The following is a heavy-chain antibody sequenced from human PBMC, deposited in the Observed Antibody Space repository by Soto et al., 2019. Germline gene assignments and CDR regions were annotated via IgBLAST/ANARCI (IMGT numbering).Heavy chain of an antibody. V-gene: IGHV3-23*01. D-gene: IGHD1-26*01. CDR2: ISGSGGST. CDR1: GFTFRSYA. CDR3: AKGVGGSYYYYGMDV. J-gene: IGHJ6*02. Sequence: GGSLSLSCAAFGFTFRSYAMSWARQAPGKGLEWVSAISGSGGSTYYADSVKGRFTISRDNSKNTLYLQMNSLRAEDTAVYYCAKGVGGSYYYYGMDVWGQGTTVTVSS.